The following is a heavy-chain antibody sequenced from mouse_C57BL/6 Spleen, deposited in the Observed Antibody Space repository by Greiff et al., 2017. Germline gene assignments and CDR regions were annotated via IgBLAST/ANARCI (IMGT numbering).Heavy chain of an antibody. CDR2: IDPETGGT. CDR3: TSREFPLRREGTGLDY. CDR1: GYTFTDYE. J-gene: IGHJ2*01. D-gene: IGHD2-12*01. Sequence: VQLVESGAELVRPGASVTLSCKASGYTFTDYEMHWVKQTPVHGLEWIGAIDPETGGTAYNQKFKGKAILTAAKSSSTAYMELRSLTSEDSAVYYGTSREFPLRREGTGLDYWGQGTTLTVSS. V-gene: IGHV1-15*01.